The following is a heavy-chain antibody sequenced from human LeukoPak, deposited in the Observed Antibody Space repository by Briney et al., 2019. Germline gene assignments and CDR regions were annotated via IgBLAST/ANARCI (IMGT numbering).Heavy chain of an antibody. D-gene: IGHD1-7*01. CDR3: AKRRGLELLYYYYMDV. J-gene: IGHJ6*03. CDR2: IGYDGSNK. CDR1: GFTFSHYG. Sequence: PGGSLRLSCAASGFTFSHYGMHWVRQAPGKGLEWVAFIGYDGSNKYYADSVKGQFTISRDNSKNTLYLQMNSLRAEDTAVYYCAKRRGLELLYYYYMDVWGKGTTVTVSS. V-gene: IGHV3-30*02.